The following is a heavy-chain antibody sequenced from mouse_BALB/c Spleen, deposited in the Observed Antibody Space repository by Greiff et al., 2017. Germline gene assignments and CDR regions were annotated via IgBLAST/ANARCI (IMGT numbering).Heavy chain of an antibody. Sequence: EVKLVESGGDLVKPGGSLKLSCAASGFTFSSYGMSWVRQTPDKRLEWVATISSGGSYTYYPDSVKGRFTISRDNAKNTLYLQMSSLKSEDTAMYYCARRDYRYDALFDYWGQGTTLTVSS. V-gene: IGHV5-6*02. J-gene: IGHJ2*01. CDR3: ARRDYRYDALFDY. CDR2: ISSGGSYT. D-gene: IGHD2-14*01. CDR1: GFTFSSYG.